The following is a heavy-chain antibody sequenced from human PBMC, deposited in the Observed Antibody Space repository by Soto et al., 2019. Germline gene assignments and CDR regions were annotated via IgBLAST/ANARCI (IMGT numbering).Heavy chain of an antibody. J-gene: IGHJ6*02. D-gene: IGHD3-3*01. Sequence: KVSCRVSGYSFTSYWIGWVSKMPGKGLEWMGIIYPGDSDTRYSPSFQGQVTISADKSISTAYLQWSSLKASDTAMYYCARGRVYDFWSGYPPNYYYGMDVWGQGTTVTVSS. CDR1: GYSFTSYW. CDR2: IYPGDSDT. CDR3: ARGRVYDFWSGYPPNYYYGMDV. V-gene: IGHV5-51*01.